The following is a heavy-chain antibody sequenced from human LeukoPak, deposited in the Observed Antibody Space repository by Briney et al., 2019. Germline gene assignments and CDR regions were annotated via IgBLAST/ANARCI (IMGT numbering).Heavy chain of an antibody. J-gene: IGHJ4*02. Sequence: GGSLRLSCAASGFTFSSYAMSWVRQAPGKGLEWVSAISGSGGSTYYADSVKGRYTISRDNSKNTLYLQMNSLRDEDTAVYYCASSGSYRFDYWGQGTLVTVSS. CDR1: GFTFSSYA. CDR2: ISGSGGST. D-gene: IGHD1-26*01. V-gene: IGHV3-23*01. CDR3: ASSGSYRFDY.